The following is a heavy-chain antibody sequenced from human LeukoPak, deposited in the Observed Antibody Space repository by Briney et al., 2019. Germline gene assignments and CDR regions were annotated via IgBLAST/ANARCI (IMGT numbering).Heavy chain of an antibody. CDR1: GFTFDDYT. D-gene: IGHD3-22*01. V-gene: IGHV3-43*01. CDR2: ISWDGGST. CDR3: ANLGNYDSSSDY. J-gene: IGHJ4*02. Sequence: GGSLRLSCAASGFTFDDYTMHWVRQAPGKGLEWVSLISWDGGSTYYADSVKGRFTISRDNSENSLYLQMNSLRAEDTAVYYCANLGNYDSSSDYWGQGTLVTVSS.